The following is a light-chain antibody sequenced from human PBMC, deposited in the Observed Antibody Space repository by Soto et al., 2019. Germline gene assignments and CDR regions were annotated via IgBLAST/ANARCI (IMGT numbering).Light chain of an antibody. CDR3: SSYTSSSTLV. V-gene: IGLV2-14*01. Sequence: QSALTQPASVSGSPGQSITISWTGTSSDVGAYNYVSWYQQHPGKAPKLMIYDVSNRPSGVSNRFSGSKSGNTASLTISGLQADDEADYYCSSYTSSSTLVFGGGTKVTVL. CDR2: DVS. CDR1: SSDVGAYNY. J-gene: IGLJ3*02.